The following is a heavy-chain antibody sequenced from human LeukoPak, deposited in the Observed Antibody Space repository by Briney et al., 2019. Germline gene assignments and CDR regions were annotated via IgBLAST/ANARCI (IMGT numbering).Heavy chain of an antibody. V-gene: IGHV3-23*01. CDR2: ISGSGVGT. D-gene: IGHD3-3*01. CDR1: GFTFSSYA. Sequence: GGSLRLSCAASGFTFSSYAMSWVRQAPGKGLEWVSVISGSGVGTYYADSVKGRFTISRDNSKNTLYLQMNSLRAEDTAVYYCAKEDGLYYDFWSGYPFDYWGQGTLVTVSS. J-gene: IGHJ4*02. CDR3: AKEDGLYYDFWSGYPFDY.